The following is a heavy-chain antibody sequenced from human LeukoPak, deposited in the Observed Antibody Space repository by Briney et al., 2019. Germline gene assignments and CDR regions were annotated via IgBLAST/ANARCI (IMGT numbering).Heavy chain of an antibody. CDR3: AGGIDGYNLVDY. CDR1: GGTFSSYA. D-gene: IGHD5-24*01. V-gene: IGHV1-69*05. CDR2: IIPIFGTA. J-gene: IGHJ4*02. Sequence: SVKVSCKASGGTFSSYAVNWVRQPPGQGLECMGGIIPIFGTANYAQKIQGRVTITTEESTSTAYIELSSLRSEDTAVYYCAGGIDGYNLVDYWGQGTLVTVSS.